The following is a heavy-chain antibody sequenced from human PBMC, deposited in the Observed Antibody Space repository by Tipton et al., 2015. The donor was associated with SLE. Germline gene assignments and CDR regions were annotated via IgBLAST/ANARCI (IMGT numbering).Heavy chain of an antibody. J-gene: IGHJ4*02. V-gene: IGHV4-39*07. Sequence: TLSLTCAVSGGSISRDSYYWAWIRQPPGKGLEWVGEVNHRGSTHYNPSLKSRVTISVDTSKNQFSLKLSSVTAADTAMYYCARGEGWINVLPYYFDSWGQGTLVTVAS. CDR2: VNHRGST. CDR1: GGSISRDSYY. D-gene: IGHD3-10*01. CDR3: ARGEGWINVLPYYFDS.